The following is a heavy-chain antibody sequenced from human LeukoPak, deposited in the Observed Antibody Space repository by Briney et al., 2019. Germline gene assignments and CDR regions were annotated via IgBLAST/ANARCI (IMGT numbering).Heavy chain of an antibody. CDR2: TYYGSKWYN. Sequence: PSQTLSLTCAISGDSVSSNSVAWNWTRQSPSRGLEGLGRTYYGSKWYNDYAVSVKSRITINPDTSKNQFSLQLNSVTPEDTAVYYCARITMVRGVISHWGQGTLVTVSS. V-gene: IGHV6-1*01. D-gene: IGHD3-10*01. CDR1: GDSVSSNSVA. CDR3: ARITMVRGVISH. J-gene: IGHJ4*02.